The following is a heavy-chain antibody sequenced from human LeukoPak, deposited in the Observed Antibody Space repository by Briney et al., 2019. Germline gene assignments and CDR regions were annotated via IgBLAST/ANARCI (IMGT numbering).Heavy chain of an antibody. CDR3: ARDPRWLTPDCTSTSCYENYFDP. J-gene: IGHJ5*02. D-gene: IGHD2-2*01. CDR1: GYSISSGYQ. Sequence: PSETLSLTCGVSGYSISSGYQWAWIRRSPGKGLEWIGIIYHSGSAHYNPSLKSRVTISVETSNNQFSLNMYSVTAADTAVYYCARDPRWLTPDCTSTSCYENYFDPWGQGTLVTVSS. V-gene: IGHV4-38-2*02. CDR2: IYHSGSA.